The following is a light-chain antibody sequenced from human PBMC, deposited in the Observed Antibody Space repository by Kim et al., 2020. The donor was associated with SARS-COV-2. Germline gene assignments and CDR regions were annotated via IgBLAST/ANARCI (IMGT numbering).Light chain of an antibody. Sequence: VSAGERATLSCRASQSVTRFLAWYQQKAGQAPKLLIYDASARATGIPARFSGSGSGTDFTLTISSLEPEDFAVYYCQRHSNWPLTFGGGTKVDIK. V-gene: IGKV3-11*01. CDR3: QRHSNWPLT. CDR1: QSVTRF. J-gene: IGKJ4*01. CDR2: DAS.